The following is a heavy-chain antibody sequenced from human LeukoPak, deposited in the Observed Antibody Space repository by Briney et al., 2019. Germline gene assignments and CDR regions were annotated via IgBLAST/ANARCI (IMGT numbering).Heavy chain of an antibody. Sequence: PGRSLRLSCAASGFTFSSYGMHWVRQAPGKGLEWVAVIWYDGSNKYYADSVKGRFTISRDNSKNTLYLQMNSLRVEDTAVYYCARDHYCSSTSCYGGPGYYYGMDVWGQGTTVTVSS. CDR3: ARDHYCSSTSCYGGPGYYYGMDV. D-gene: IGHD2-2*01. J-gene: IGHJ6*02. CDR2: IWYDGSNK. CDR1: GFTFSSYG. V-gene: IGHV3-33*01.